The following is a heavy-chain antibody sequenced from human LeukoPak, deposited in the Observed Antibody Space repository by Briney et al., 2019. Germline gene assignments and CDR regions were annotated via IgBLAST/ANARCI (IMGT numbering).Heavy chain of an antibody. V-gene: IGHV4-39*01. CDR2: IYYSGST. D-gene: IGHD6-13*01. J-gene: IGHJ6*03. Sequence: SETLSLTCTVSGGSISSSSYYWGWIRQPPGKGLEWIGSIYYSGSTYYNPSLKSRVTISVDTSKNQFSLKLSSVTAADTAVYYCARHVIAAAGTGPDHYYYYYMDVWGKGTTVTISS. CDR3: ARHVIAAAGTGPDHYYYYYMDV. CDR1: GGSISSSSYY.